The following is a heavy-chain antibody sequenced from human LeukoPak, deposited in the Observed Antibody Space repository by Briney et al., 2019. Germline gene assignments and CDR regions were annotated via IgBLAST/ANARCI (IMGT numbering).Heavy chain of an antibody. CDR1: GGSVSSGSYY. CDR3: AKTPAATTFDY. D-gene: IGHD2-15*01. V-gene: IGHV4-61*01. CDR2: IYYSGST. J-gene: IGHJ4*02. Sequence: SEPLSLTCTVSGGSVSSGSYYWSWIRQPPGKGLEWIGYIYYSGSTNYNPSLKSRVAISVDTSKSQFSLKLSSVTAADTAVYYCAKTPAATTFDYWGQGTLVTVSS.